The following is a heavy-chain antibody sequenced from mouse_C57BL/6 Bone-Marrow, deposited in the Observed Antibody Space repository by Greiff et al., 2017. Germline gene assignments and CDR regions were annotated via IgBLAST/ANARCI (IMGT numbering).Heavy chain of an antibody. Sequence: QVQLQQSGAELARPGASVKMSCKASGYTFTSYTMHWVKQRPGQGLEWIGYINPSSGYTKYNQKFKDKATLNADKSSSTAYMQLSRLTSEDSAVYYCAKENWNFDVWGTGTTVTVSS. CDR1: GYTFTSYT. CDR2: INPSSGYT. V-gene: IGHV1-4*01. J-gene: IGHJ1*03. CDR3: AKENWNFDV.